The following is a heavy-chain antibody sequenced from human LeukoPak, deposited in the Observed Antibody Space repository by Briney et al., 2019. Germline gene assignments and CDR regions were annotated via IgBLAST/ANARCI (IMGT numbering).Heavy chain of an antibody. CDR1: GGSISSYY. CDR2: IYYTGST. V-gene: IGHV4-59*01. Sequence: SETLSLTCTVSGGSISSYYWSWIRQPPGKGLEWIGYIYYTGSTNYNPSLESRVTMSIDTAKKQFSLKLSSVTAADTAVYYCARAGDSSGYYLDYWGQGTLVTVSS. J-gene: IGHJ4*02. D-gene: IGHD3-22*01. CDR3: ARAGDSSGYYLDY.